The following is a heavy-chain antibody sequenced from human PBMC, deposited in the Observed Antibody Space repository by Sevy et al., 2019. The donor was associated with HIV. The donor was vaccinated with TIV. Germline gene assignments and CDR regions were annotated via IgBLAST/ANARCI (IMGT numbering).Heavy chain of an antibody. J-gene: IGHJ3*01. Sequence: GGSLRLSCTASGFTFSSYWMSWVRQAPGRGLEWVANIKPDGREGYYVDSVKGRFTISRDNAKNSLYLQMNRLGAGDTAVYYCARGDYYDSSGFYIDAFDVWGQGTMVTVSS. V-gene: IGHV3-7*04. D-gene: IGHD3-22*01. CDR1: GFTFSSYW. CDR2: IKPDGREG. CDR3: ARGDYYDSSGFYIDAFDV.